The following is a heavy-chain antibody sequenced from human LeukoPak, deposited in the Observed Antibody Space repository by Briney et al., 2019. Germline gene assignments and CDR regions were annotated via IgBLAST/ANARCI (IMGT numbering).Heavy chain of an antibody. CDR3: ARPPWADYGGNSGHAFDI. J-gene: IGHJ3*02. V-gene: IGHV3-21*01. CDR1: GFTFSSYS. D-gene: IGHD4-23*01. CDR2: ISSSSYI. Sequence: GGSLRLSCAASGFTFSSYSMNWVRQAPGKGLEWVSSISSSSYIYYADSVKGRFTISRDNAKNSLYLQMNSLRAEDTAVYYCARPPWADYGGNSGHAFDIWGQGTMVTVSS.